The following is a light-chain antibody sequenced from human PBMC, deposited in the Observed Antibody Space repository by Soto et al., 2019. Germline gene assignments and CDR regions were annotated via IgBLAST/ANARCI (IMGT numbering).Light chain of an antibody. CDR3: QHYNTYST. CDR1: QGISSY. V-gene: IGKV1-8*01. J-gene: IGKJ1*01. Sequence: AIRMTQSPSSLSASTGDRVTITCRASQGISSYLAWYQQKPGKAPKLLIYKASSLESGVPSRFSGSGSGTEFTLTISSLQPDDFATYYCQHYNTYSTFGQGTKVDIK. CDR2: KAS.